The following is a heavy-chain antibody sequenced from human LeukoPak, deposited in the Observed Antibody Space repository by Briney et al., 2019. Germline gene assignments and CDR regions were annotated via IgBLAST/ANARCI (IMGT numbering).Heavy chain of an antibody. CDR2: INPNSGGT. D-gene: IGHD3-9*01. CDR1: GYTFTGYY. CDR3: ARVSYDILTGYHNAFDY. J-gene: IGHJ4*02. Sequence: ASVKVSCKASGYTFTGYYMHWVRQAPGQGLEWMGWINPNSGGTNYAQKFQGRVTMTRDMSISTAYMELSRLRSDDTAVYYCARVSYDILTGYHNAFDYWGQGTLVTVSS. V-gene: IGHV1-2*02.